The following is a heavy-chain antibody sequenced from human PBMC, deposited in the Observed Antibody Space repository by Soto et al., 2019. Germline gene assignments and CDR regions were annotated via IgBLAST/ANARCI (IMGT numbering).Heavy chain of an antibody. D-gene: IGHD4-17*01. J-gene: IGHJ6*02. CDR1: GFTLSNYA. CDR2: ISYDGSNK. Sequence: QVQLVESGGGVVQPGRSLRLSCAASGFTLSNYAMHWVRQAPGEGLEWVALISYDGSNKYYADSVKGRFSISRDNSKNTLYLQMNSLRAEDTAVYYCARDPDYGGNSRGGLDVWGQGITLTVSS. V-gene: IGHV3-30-3*01. CDR3: ARDPDYGGNSRGGLDV.